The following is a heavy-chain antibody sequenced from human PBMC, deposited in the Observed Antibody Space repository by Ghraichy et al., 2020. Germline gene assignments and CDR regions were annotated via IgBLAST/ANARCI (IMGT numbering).Heavy chain of an antibody. CDR1: GFTFTSSA. CDR2: IVVGSGNT. V-gene: IGHV1-58*01. D-gene: IGHD1-26*01. Sequence: SVKVSCKASGFTFTSSAVQWVRQARGQRLEWIGWIVVGSGNTNYAQKFQERVTITRDRSTSTAYMELSSLRSEDTAVYYCAAEVHSGSPPGMDVWGQGTTVTVSS. CDR3: AAEVHSGSPPGMDV. J-gene: IGHJ6*02.